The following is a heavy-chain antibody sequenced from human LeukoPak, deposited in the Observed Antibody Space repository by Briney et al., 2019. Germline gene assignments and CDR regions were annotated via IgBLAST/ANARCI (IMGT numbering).Heavy chain of an antibody. D-gene: IGHD2-15*01. CDR2: LNTDGSIT. J-gene: IGHJ4*02. Sequence: GGSLRLSCAASGFTFSSYWMHWVRQAPGKGLVWVSRLNTDGSITTYADSVKGRFTISRDNAKNTLYLQMNSLRTEDTAVYYCASHYNGGSCVDRWGQGTLATVSS. CDR1: GFTFSSYW. CDR3: ASHYNGGSCVDR. V-gene: IGHV3-74*01.